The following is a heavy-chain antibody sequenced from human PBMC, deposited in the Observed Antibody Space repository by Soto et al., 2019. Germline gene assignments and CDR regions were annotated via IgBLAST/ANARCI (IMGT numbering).Heavy chain of an antibody. V-gene: IGHV4-4*07. Sequence: LSLTCTVSGDSISSYFWSWIRQPAGKGLEWIGRVHTSGSTTYNPSLKSRVTMSVDTSKSQFSLKLTSVTAADTAVYYCAREKAVAYTGWLDPWGQGTLVTVSS. CDR3: AREKAVAYTGWLDP. CDR2: VHTSGST. CDR1: GDSISSYF. D-gene: IGHD6-19*01. J-gene: IGHJ5*02.